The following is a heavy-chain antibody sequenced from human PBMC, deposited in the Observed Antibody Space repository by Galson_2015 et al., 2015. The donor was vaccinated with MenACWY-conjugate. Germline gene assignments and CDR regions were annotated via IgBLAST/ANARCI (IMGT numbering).Heavy chain of an antibody. J-gene: IGHJ4*02. Sequence: TLSLTCSVSGASIKDTNYFWGWLRQPPGKGLEWIGSLYYSGSTSDNPSLKGRVTISVNTSKNQCSLKLTSVSAADTAVYFCARGPGGHSFSYRDYFDYWGQGTLVTVSS. V-gene: IGHV4-39*07. CDR3: ARGPGGHSFSYRDYFDY. CDR1: GASIKDTNYF. CDR2: LYYSGST. D-gene: IGHD5-18*01.